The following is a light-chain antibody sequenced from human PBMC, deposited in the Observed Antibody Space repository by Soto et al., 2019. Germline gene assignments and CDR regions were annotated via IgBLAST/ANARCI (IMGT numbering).Light chain of an antibody. Sequence: EIVLTQYTATLSLSPGGRATLSCRASQSVSLSLAWYQQKPGQAPRLLIYDASNRATGIPARFSGSGSGTDFTLTISSLEPEDFAVYYCQQRSNWTFGQGTKV. J-gene: IGKJ1*01. CDR1: QSVSLS. V-gene: IGKV3-11*01. CDR2: DAS. CDR3: QQRSNWT.